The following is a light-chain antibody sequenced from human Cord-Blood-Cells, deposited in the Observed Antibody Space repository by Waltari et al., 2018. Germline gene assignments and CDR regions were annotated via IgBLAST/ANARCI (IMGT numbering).Light chain of an antibody. J-gene: IGKJ1*01. CDR3: QQSYSTPWT. V-gene: IGKV1-39*01. CDR1: QSISSY. Sequence: DLQMTQSPSSLSASVGDRVTITCRASQSISSYLNWYHQKPGKAPKLLIYAASSLQSGVPTRFSGTGSGTDFTLNISSLQPEDIATYCCQQSYSTPWTFGQGTKVEIK. CDR2: AAS.